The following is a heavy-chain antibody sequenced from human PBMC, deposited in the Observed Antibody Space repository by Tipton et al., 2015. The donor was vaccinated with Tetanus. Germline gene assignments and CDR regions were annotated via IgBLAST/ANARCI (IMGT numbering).Heavy chain of an antibody. CDR2: INPSGGST. V-gene: IGHV1-46*01. D-gene: IGHD2-2*01. CDR1: GYTFTSYY. CDR3: AXGPIVVVPAARGAFDY. J-gene: IGHJ4*02. Sequence: QLVQSGAEVKKPGASVKVSCKASGYTFTSYYMHWVRQAPGQGLEWMGIINPSGGSTSYAQKFQGRVTMTRDTSTSTVYMELSSLRSEDTAVYYXAXGPIVVVPAARGAFDYWGQGTLVTVSS.